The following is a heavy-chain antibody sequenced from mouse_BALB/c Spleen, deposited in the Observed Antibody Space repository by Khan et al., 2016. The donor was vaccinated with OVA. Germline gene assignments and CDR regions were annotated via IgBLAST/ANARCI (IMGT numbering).Heavy chain of an antibody. V-gene: IGHV2-3*01. Sequence: QVQLKESGPGLVAPSQSLSITCTVSGFSLTSYGVNWVRQPPGKGLEWLGVIWGAGSTNYHSTLMSRLSISKDNSQSQVFLKLSSLQTDDTATYFCAKWETANYYAMDYWGQGTSVTVSS. CDR1: GFSLTSYG. CDR2: IWGAGST. CDR3: AKWETANYYAMDY. D-gene: IGHD1-2*01. J-gene: IGHJ4*01.